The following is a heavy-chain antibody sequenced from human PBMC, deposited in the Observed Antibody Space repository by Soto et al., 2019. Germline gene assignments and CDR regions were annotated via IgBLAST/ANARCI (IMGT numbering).Heavy chain of an antibody. D-gene: IGHD2-15*01. V-gene: IGHV1-18*01. CDR2: ISAYNGNT. CDR3: ARDLLAPLGYCSGGSCYADLDY. Sequence: QVQLVQSGAEVKKPGASVKVSCKASGYTFTSYGISWVRQAPGQGLEWMGWISAYNGNTNYAQKLQGRVSMTTDTSTSTAYMELRRLRSDDTAVYYCARDLLAPLGYCSGGSCYADLDYWGQGTLVTVSS. CDR1: GYTFTSYG. J-gene: IGHJ4*02.